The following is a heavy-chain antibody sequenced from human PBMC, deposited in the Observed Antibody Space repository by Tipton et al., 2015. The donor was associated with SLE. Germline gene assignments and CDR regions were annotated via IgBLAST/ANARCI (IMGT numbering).Heavy chain of an antibody. CDR3: ARGVAGLEDAFDI. V-gene: IGHV4-59*01. Sequence: TLSLTCTVSGGSIRSYYWSWIRQPPGKGLEWIGYIYYRGTTNYNPSLKSRVTISVDTSKNQFSLKLSSVTAADTAVYYCARGVAGLEDAFDIWGQGTMVTVSS. J-gene: IGHJ3*02. CDR1: GGSIRSYY. CDR2: IYYRGTT. D-gene: IGHD3-3*01.